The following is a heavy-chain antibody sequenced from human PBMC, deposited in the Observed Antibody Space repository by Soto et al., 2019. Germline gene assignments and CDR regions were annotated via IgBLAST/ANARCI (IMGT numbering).Heavy chain of an antibody. Sequence: GGSLRLSCAAAGFNFSSYAMHWVRQETGKGLEWVAVISYDGSSKYYADSVKGRFTISRDNSKNTLYLQMNSLRAEDTAVYYCARDNTAYYYDSSGYYYGLNWGPGTLVTVSS. V-gene: IGHV3-30-3*01. J-gene: IGHJ4*02. CDR1: GFNFSSYA. D-gene: IGHD3-22*01. CDR2: ISYDGSSK. CDR3: ARDNTAYYYDSSGYYYGLN.